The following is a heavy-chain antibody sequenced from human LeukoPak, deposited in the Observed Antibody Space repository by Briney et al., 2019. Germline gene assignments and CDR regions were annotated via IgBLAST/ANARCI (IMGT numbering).Heavy chain of an antibody. V-gene: IGHV3-49*03. J-gene: IGHJ6*02. CDR2: IRSKAYGGTT. CDR1: GFTFGDYA. Sequence: GGSLRLSCTASGFTFGDYAMSWFRQAPGKGLEWVGFIRSKAYGGTTEYAASVKGRFTISRDNSKNTLYLQMNSLRAEDTAVYYCARTLVVVMYYGMDVWGQGTTVTVSS. CDR3: ARTLVVVMYYGMDV. D-gene: IGHD3-22*01.